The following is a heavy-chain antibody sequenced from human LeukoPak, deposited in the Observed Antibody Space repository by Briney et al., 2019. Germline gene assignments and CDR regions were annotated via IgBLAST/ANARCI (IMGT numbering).Heavy chain of an antibody. Sequence: GGSLRLSCAASGFTFSSYGMHWVRQAPGKGLEWVAVISYDGSNKYYADSVKGRFTISRDNSKNTLYLQMNSLRAEDTAVYYCWIRTSHHTNYYGMDVWSQGTTVTVSS. V-gene: IGHV3-30*03. D-gene: IGHD5-18*01. CDR3: WIRTSHHTNYYGMDV. J-gene: IGHJ6*02. CDR1: GFTFSSYG. CDR2: ISYDGSNK.